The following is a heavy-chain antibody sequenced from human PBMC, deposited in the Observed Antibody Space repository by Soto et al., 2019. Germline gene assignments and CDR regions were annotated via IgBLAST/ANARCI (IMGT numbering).Heavy chain of an antibody. V-gene: IGHV1-69*02. CDR2: IIPILGIA. D-gene: IGHD4-17*01. CDR3: ASQIQASTVTTEDWYFDL. CDR1: GGTCSSYT. J-gene: IGHJ2*01. Sequence: QVQLVQSGAEVKKPGSSVKVSCKASGGTCSSYTISWVRQAPGQGLEWMGRIIPILGIANYAQKFQGRVTITADKSTSTAYMELSSLRSEDTAVYYCASQIQASTVTTEDWYFDLWGRGTLVTVSS.